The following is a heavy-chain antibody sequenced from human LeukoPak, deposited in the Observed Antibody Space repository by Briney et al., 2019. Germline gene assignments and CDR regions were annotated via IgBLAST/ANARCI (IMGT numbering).Heavy chain of an antibody. CDR2: IYYSGST. V-gene: IGHV4-59*01. CDR1: GGSFSGYY. CDR3: ARVYYSSSYDYWYFDL. Sequence: PSETLSLTCAVYGGSFSGYYWSWIRQPPGKGLEWIGYIYYSGSTNYNPSLKSRVTISVDTSKKQLSLKLSSVTAADTAVYYCARVYYSSSYDYWYFDLWGRGTLVTVSS. D-gene: IGHD6-13*01. J-gene: IGHJ2*01.